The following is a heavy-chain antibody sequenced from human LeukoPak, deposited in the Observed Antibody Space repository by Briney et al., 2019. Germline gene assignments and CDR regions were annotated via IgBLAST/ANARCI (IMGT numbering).Heavy chain of an antibody. CDR2: IYYSGST. CDR3: ARASIQGYESSMASEEGLDY. Sequence: PSETLSLACTVSGGAIRSGDYYWSWIRQPPGKGLEWIGYIYYSGSTYYNPSLKSRVSISVDTSKNQFSLKVSSVTVADTAVYYCARASIQGYESSMASEEGLDYWGQGTLVTVSS. V-gene: IGHV4-30-4*01. CDR1: GGAIRSGDYY. D-gene: IGHD2-15*01. J-gene: IGHJ4*02.